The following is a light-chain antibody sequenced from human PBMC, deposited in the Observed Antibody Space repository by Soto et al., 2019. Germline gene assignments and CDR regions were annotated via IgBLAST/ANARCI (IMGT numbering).Light chain of an antibody. CDR2: DVS. V-gene: IGLV2-14*01. CDR1: SSDVGAYNY. Sequence: QSVLTQPASVSGSPGQSITISCTGTSSDVGAYNYVSWYQQHPVKAPKLMIYDVSSRPSGISNRFSGSKSGNTASLTISGVQAEDEADYYCSSYASSSTVMFGGGTKVTVL. J-gene: IGLJ3*02. CDR3: SSYASSSTVM.